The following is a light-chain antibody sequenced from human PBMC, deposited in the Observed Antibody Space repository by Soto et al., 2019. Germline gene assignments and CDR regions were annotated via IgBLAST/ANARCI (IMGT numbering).Light chain of an antibody. J-gene: IGLJ2*01. V-gene: IGLV2-14*03. CDR1: SSDVGRYDY. Sequence: QSVLTQPASVSGSPGQSITISCTGASSDVGRYDYISRYQQHPGKAPKLIIYDVTNRPSGIGNRFSGSKSGNTASLTISGLQAEDEADYYCSSYTSTSTPVVFGGGTKVTVL. CDR3: SSYTSTSTPVV. CDR2: DVT.